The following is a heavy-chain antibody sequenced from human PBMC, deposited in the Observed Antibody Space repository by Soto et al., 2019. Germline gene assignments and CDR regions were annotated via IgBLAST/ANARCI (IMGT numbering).Heavy chain of an antibody. CDR2: IYYSGST. CDR3: ARRGIPSATMIPQRNYYYGLDG. Sequence: PSETLSLTCTVSGGSISSGGYYWSWIRQHPGKGLEWIGYIYYSGSTYYNPSLKSRVTISVDTSKNQFSLKLSSVTAADTAVYYCARRGIPSATMIPQRNYYYGLDGWGQGTTVTVSS. V-gene: IGHV4-31*03. D-gene: IGHD3-22*01. CDR1: GGSISSGGYY. J-gene: IGHJ6*02.